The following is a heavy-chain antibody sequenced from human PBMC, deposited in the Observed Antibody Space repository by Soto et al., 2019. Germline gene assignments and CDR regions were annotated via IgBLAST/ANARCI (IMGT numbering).Heavy chain of an antibody. V-gene: IGHV3-33*01. CDR2: IWYDGSNK. D-gene: IGHD6-13*01. CDR1: GFTFSRYG. CDR3: ARDYIAAAALDY. J-gene: IGHJ4*02. Sequence: GSLRLSCAASGFTFSRYGMHWVRQAPGKGLEWVAVIWYDGSNKYYADSVKGRFTISRDNSKNTLYLQMNSLRAEDTAVYYCARDYIAAAALDYWGQGTLVTVSS.